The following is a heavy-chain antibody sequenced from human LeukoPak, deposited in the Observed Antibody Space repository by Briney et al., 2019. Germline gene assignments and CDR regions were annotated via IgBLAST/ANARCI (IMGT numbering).Heavy chain of an antibody. CDR2: ISAYNGNT. D-gene: IGHD2-2*01. J-gene: IGHJ5*02. CDR3: ARVWYIASSSFDP. Sequence: WISAYNGNTTYAQKLQGRVTMTTDTSTSTAYMELRSLRSDDTAVYYCARVWYIASSSFDPWGQGTLVTVSS. V-gene: IGHV1-18*01.